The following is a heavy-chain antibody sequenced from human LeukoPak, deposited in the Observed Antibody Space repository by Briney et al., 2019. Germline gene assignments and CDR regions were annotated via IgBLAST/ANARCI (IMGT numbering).Heavy chain of an antibody. J-gene: IGHJ4*02. V-gene: IGHV3-53*01. CDR3: VRRHDY. CDR2: IYASGGA. Sequence: PGGSLRLSCVASGFDVNDNFMIWVHQTPGQGLEWIAIIYASGGAFHSESVRGRFSAFRDTSKNTIFLQMNNLRAADTAMYYCVRRHDYWGQGTLVTVSS. CDR1: GFDVNDNF.